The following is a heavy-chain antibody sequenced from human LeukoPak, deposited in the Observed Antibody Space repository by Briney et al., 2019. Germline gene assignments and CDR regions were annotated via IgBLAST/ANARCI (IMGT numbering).Heavy chain of an antibody. CDR3: ARLAARLEGFVY. CDR2: ISSSSSTI. D-gene: IGHD6-6*01. J-gene: IGHJ4*02. V-gene: IGHV3-48*01. CDR1: GFTFSSYS. Sequence: GGCLRLSCAASGFTFSSYSVNWVRQAPGKGRGWVSYISSSSSTIYYADSVKGRFTTSRDKATNSLYLHMNSLRAEDTAVYFCARLAARLEGFVYWGQGTLVTVSS.